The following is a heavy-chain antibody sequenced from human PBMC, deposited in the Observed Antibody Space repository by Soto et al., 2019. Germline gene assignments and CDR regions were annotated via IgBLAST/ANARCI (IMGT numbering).Heavy chain of an antibody. J-gene: IGHJ4*02. V-gene: IGHV1-69*09. CDR1: GVPFNSYG. Sequence: QVVLLQSGTEVKRPGSSVKVSCKASGVPFNSYGFAWVRQAPGRGLEWVGRINPASQLRNYEQSLQGTVTITAATSPTTSYMELIGVKSEDTAVYYCARMKVARLDHLGQGTLVTVSS. D-gene: IGHD5-12*01. CDR2: INPASQLR. CDR3: ARMKVARLDH.